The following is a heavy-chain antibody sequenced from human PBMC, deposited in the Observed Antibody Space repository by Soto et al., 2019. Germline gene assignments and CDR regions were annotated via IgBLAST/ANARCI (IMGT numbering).Heavy chain of an antibody. Sequence: PGGSLRLSCVGSGFPFSSYGMHWVRQAPGKGLECVAVISDTGSSHYYAASVEGRFTISRENSKNTLSLHMDRLRVEDTAVYYCAKDRGGDCPDNSCYFGADYWGQGTPVTVSS. D-gene: IGHD2-2*01. V-gene: IGHV3-30*18. CDR3: AKDRGGDCPDNSCYFGADY. CDR2: ISDTGSSH. CDR1: GFPFSSYG. J-gene: IGHJ4*02.